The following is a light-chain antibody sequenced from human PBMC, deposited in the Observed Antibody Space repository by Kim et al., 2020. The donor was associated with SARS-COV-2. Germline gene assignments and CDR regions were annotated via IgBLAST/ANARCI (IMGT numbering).Light chain of an antibody. CDR3: TSYTSNNHVA. V-gene: IGLV2-14*03. CDR1: SSDVGGYNY. J-gene: IGLJ6*01. Sequence: GQSVATSCTGSSSDVGGYNYVSWYQHQRGKVPKLMIFDVNNRPSGVSDRFSGSKSGNTASLTISGLQAEDEGDYYCTSYTSNNHVAFGGGTKVTVL. CDR2: DVN.